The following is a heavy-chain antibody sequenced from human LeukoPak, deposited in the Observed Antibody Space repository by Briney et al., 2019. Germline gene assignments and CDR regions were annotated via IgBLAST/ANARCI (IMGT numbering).Heavy chain of an antibody. Sequence: SETLSLTCTVSGGSISSSSHYWGWIRQPPGKGLEWIGSIYYSGSTYYNPSLKSRVTISVDTSKNQFSLKLSSVTAADTAVYYCAREDSGSYYGDWGQGTLVTVSS. V-gene: IGHV4-39*07. D-gene: IGHD1-26*01. J-gene: IGHJ4*02. CDR3: AREDSGSYYGD. CDR1: GGSISSSSHY. CDR2: IYYSGST.